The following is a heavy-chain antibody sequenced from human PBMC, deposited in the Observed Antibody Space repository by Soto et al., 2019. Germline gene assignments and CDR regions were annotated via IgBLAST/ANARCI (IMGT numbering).Heavy chain of an antibody. CDR3: ARSLADDAFDI. V-gene: IGHV3-33*01. Sequence: QVQLVESGGGVVQPEGSLKLSCVTSGYTFNTYNMHWVRQAPGKGLEWVALIWNDGSNRQYADSVKGRFTISRDNSKNTVYLQMTSLRVEDTAVYFCARSLADDAFDIWGHGTMVTVSS. D-gene: IGHD3-3*02. J-gene: IGHJ3*02. CDR2: IWNDGSNR. CDR1: GYTFNTYN.